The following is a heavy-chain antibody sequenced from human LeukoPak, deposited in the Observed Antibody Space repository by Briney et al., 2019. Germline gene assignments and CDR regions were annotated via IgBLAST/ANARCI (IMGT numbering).Heavy chain of an antibody. CDR2: IKKDGSEK. J-gene: IGHJ4*02. CDR3: ARGLAEWEPPELAGY. CDR1: GFTFSSYW. Sequence: PGGSLRLSCAASGFTFSSYWMSWVRQAPGKGLEWVANIKKDGSEKYYVDSVKGRFTISRDNANNTLYPQMNSLRAEDTAVYYCARGLAEWEPPELAGYWGQGTLVTVSS. V-gene: IGHV3-7*01. D-gene: IGHD1-26*01.